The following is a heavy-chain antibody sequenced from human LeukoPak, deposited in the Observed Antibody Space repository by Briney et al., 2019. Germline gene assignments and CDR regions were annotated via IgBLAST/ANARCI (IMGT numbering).Heavy chain of an antibody. CDR1: GGTFSSYA. CDR3: ARLVGYCSSTSCLDFDY. D-gene: IGHD2-2*01. CDR2: IIPIFGTA. Sequence: SVKVSCKASGGTFSSYAISWVRQAPGQGPEWMGGIIPIFGTANYAQKFQGRVTITTDESTSTAYMELSSLRSEDTAVYYCARLVGYCSSTSCLDFDYWGQGTLVTVSS. V-gene: IGHV1-69*05. J-gene: IGHJ4*02.